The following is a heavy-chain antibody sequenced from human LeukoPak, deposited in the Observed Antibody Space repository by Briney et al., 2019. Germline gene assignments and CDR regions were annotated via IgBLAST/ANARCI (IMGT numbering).Heavy chain of an antibody. CDR2: INHSGST. J-gene: IGHJ4*02. V-gene: IGHV4-34*01. CDR3: ARGPYYDFWSGYYVSFDY. D-gene: IGHD3-3*01. Sequence: SETLSLTCAVYGGSFSGYYWSWIRQPPGKGLEWIGEINHSGSTNYNPSLKSRVTISVDTSKNQFSLKLSSVTAADTAVYYCARGPYYDFWSGYYVSFDYWGQGTLVTVSS. CDR1: GGSFSGYY.